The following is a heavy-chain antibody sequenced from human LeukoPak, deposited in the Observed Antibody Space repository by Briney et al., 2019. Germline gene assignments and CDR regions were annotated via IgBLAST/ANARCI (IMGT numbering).Heavy chain of an antibody. CDR3: ARDQRGTSFLDY. D-gene: IGHD2-2*01. Sequence: SETLSLTCAVYGGSFSGYYWSWIRQPPGKGLEWIGEINHSGSTNYNPSLKSRVTISVDTSKNQFSLKLNSVTAADTAVYYCARDQRGTSFLDYWGQGTLVTVSS. J-gene: IGHJ4*02. CDR2: INHSGST. V-gene: IGHV4-34*01. CDR1: GGSFSGYY.